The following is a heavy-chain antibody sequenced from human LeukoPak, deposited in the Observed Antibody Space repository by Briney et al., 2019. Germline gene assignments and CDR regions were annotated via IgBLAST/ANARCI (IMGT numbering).Heavy chain of an antibody. CDR1: GYTFTGYY. J-gene: IGHJ4*02. CDR3: ARVRSGYDHFDY. CDR2: INPNSGGT. D-gene: IGHD5-12*01. Sequence: ASVKVSCKASGYTFTGYYMHWVRQAPGQGLEWMGWINPNSGGTNYAQKFQGRVTMTRDTSISTAYMELSRLRSDDTAVYYCARVRSGYDHFDYWGQGTLVTVSS. V-gene: IGHV1-2*02.